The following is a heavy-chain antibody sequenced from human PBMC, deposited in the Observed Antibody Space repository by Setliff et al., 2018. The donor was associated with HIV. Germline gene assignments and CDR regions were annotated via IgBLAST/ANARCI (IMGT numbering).Heavy chain of an antibody. CDR1: GGSISSASYY. CDR3: ARVAGSGSYHPYHPFDS. D-gene: IGHD3-10*01. V-gene: IGHV4-61*02. J-gene: IGHJ4*02. Sequence: SETLSLTCTVSGGSISSASYYWSWIRQPAGKGLEWIGRIYSDGGTNYNPSLKSRVTISADTSKNQFSLKLSSVTAADTAVFYCARVAGSGSYHPYHPFDSWGQGTLVTVSS. CDR2: IYSDGGT.